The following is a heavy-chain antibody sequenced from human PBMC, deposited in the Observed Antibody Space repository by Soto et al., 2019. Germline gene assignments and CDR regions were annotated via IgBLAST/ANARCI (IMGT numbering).Heavy chain of an antibody. J-gene: IGHJ2*01. D-gene: IGHD3-22*01. Sequence: QVELVQSGAEVKKPGSSVQVSCQASEDTFRNYAISWVRQAPGPGLAWMGGIIPIFGTANYAQKLQGRVTITADTSANTVYLELSSLRSEDTAVYYCASTKYDSSAYYYWYLGLWGRGTLVTVSS. CDR2: IIPIFGTA. CDR3: ASTKYDSSAYYYWYLGL. CDR1: EDTFRNYA. V-gene: IGHV1-69*06.